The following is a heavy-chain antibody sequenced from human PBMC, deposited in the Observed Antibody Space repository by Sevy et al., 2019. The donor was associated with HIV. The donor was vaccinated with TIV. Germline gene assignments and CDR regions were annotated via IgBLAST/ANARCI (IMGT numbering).Heavy chain of an antibody. CDR2: IYYSGTT. CDR1: DGSITSYY. J-gene: IGHJ4*02. CDR3: ARVYNDFWSGYD. Sequence: SETLSLTCTVSDGSITSYYWTWIRQPPAKELEWIGYIYYSGTTNYNPSLQSRVTISVDTSKNQFSLKLNSVTAADTAVYYCARVYNDFWSGYDWGQGIRVTVFS. V-gene: IGHV4-59*01. D-gene: IGHD3-3*01.